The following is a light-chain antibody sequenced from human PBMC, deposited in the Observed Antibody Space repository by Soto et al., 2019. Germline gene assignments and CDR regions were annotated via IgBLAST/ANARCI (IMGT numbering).Light chain of an antibody. J-gene: IGKJ5*01. V-gene: IGKV3-20*01. CDR2: GAS. Sequence: PGERATLSCRASQSVSSNYLAWYQQKPGQAPRLLIYGASGRATGIPDRFSGSGSGTDFTLTISRLEPEDFAVYYCQQYTSSLITFGQGTRLEIK. CDR1: QSVSSNY. CDR3: QQYTSSLIT.